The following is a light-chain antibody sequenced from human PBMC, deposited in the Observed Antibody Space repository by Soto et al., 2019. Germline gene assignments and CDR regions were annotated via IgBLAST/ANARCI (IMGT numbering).Light chain of an antibody. J-gene: IGLJ3*02. V-gene: IGLV2-14*01. CDR1: SSDIGGYNY. Sequence: QSALTQPASVSGSPGQSIAISCTGTSSDIGGYNYVSWYQQHPGKAPKLIIYEVSHRPSGVSNRFSGSKSGNTASLTISGLQAEDEADFYCSSYTSSGTWVFGGGTKVTVL. CDR2: EVS. CDR3: SSYTSSGTWV.